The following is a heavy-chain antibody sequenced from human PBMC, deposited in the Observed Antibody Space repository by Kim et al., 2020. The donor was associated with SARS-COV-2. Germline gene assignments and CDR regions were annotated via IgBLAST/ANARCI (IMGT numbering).Heavy chain of an antibody. V-gene: IGHV3-49*03. J-gene: IGHJ4*02. CDR3: TRVQSYYYDSSGYYYFDY. Sequence: GGSLRLSCTASGFTFGDYAMSWFRQAPGKGLERVGFIRSKAYGGTTEYAASVKGRFTISRDDSKSIAYLQMNSLKTEDTAVYYCTRVQSYYYDSSGYYYFDYWGQGTLVTVSS. CDR1: GFTFGDYA. CDR2: IRSKAYGGTT. D-gene: IGHD3-22*01.